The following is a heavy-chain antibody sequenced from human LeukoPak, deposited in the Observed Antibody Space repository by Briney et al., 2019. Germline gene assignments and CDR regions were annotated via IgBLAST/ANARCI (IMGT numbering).Heavy chain of an antibody. J-gene: IGHJ4*02. D-gene: IGHD2-15*01. Sequence: ASVKVSCKASGYTFTGYYMHWVRQAPGQGLEWMGWINPNSGGTNYAQKFQGRVTMTRDTSISTAYMELRSLRSDDTAVYYCARDRVYCSGGSCYPSYYLDSWGQGTLVTVSP. V-gene: IGHV1-2*02. CDR1: GYTFTGYY. CDR3: ARDRVYCSGGSCYPSYYLDS. CDR2: INPNSGGT.